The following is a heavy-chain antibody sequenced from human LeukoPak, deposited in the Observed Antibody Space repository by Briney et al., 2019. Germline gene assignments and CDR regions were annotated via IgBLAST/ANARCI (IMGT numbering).Heavy chain of an antibody. CDR3: ARLTGTESVWFGDY. D-gene: IGHD3-10*01. Sequence: GGSLRLSCAASGFTFSSYSMNWVRQAPGKRLEWVSYISSSSSTIYYADSAKGRFTISRDNAKNSLYLQMNSLRAEDTAVYYCARLTGTESVWFGDYWGQGTLVTVSS. V-gene: IGHV3-48*04. CDR1: GFTFSSYS. J-gene: IGHJ4*02. CDR2: ISSSSSTI.